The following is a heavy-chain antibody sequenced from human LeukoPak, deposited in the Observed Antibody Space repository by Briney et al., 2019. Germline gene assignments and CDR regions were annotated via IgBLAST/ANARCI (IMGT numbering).Heavy chain of an antibody. V-gene: IGHV4-34*01. J-gene: IGHJ4*02. D-gene: IGHD2-2*01. CDR2: INHSGIT. CDR3: ARRSTSCLDY. Sequence: PSETLSLTCVVYGGSFSDYYWSWIRQPPGKGLEWIGGINHSGITNYNPSLKSRVTISVDTSKNQFSLKLRSVTAADTAVYYCARRSTSCLDYWGQGTLVTVSS. CDR1: GGSFSDYY.